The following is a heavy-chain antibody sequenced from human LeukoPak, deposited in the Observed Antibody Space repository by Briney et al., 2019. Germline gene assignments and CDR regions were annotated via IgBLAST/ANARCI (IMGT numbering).Heavy chain of an antibody. Sequence: GGSLRLSCGASGFTFSSNAIHWVRQAPGKGLEWVAFISYDGNVKYYVDSVKGRFTISRDNSKNTLYLQMNSLRAEDTVVYYCAKDKATDYALDYWGQGTLVTVSS. CDR3: AKDKATDYALDY. CDR1: GFTFSSNA. D-gene: IGHD4-17*01. CDR2: ISYDGNVK. V-gene: IGHV3-30*18. J-gene: IGHJ4*02.